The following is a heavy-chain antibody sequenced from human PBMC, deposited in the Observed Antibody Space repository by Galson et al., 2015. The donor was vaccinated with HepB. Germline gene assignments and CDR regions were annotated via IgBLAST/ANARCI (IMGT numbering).Heavy chain of an antibody. D-gene: IGHD6-19*01. CDR2: IYSGGST. CDR3: ARDARLGYSSGWGKLDY. V-gene: IGHV3-66*02. CDR1: GFTVSSNY. J-gene: IGHJ4*02. Sequence: SLRLSGAASGFTVSSNYMSWVRQAPGKGLEWVSVIYSGGSTYYADSVKGRFTISRDNSKNTLYLQMNSLRAEDTAVYYCARDARLGYSSGWGKLDYWGQGTLVTVSS.